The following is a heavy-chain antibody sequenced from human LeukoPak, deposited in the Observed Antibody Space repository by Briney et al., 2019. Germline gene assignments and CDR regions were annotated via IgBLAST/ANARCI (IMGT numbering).Heavy chain of an antibody. V-gene: IGHV3-7*01. CDR1: GFSFRDYW. J-gene: IGHJ4*02. D-gene: IGHD2-8*01. Sequence: GGTPRLSSAASGFSFRDYWMSWGRPGPGKGLEWVSNMSPDTSDKPYVDSVKGRLANSRDNAKQSLYLHMDSLTAEDTAVYYCVTSWCRQQRDYWGQGTLVTVSS. CDR3: VTSWCRQQRDY. CDR2: MSPDTSDK.